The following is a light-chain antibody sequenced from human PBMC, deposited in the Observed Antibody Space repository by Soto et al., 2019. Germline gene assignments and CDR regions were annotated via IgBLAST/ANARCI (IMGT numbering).Light chain of an antibody. V-gene: IGKV1-5*03. CDR1: QSVSSW. Sequence: DIQMTQSPSTLSASVGDRVTITCRASQSVSSWLAWFQQKPGQAPKLLIYKASSLQSGVSSRFRGGGSWTEFTLTISSLQPDDFATYYCQKYKTYWTFGPGTKVDIK. CDR3: QKYKTYWT. CDR2: KAS. J-gene: IGKJ1*01.